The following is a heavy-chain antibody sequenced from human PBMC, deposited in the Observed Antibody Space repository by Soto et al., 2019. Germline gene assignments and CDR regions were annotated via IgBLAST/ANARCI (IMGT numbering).Heavy chain of an antibody. J-gene: IGHJ6*02. D-gene: IGHD1-7*01. CDR1: GGSISSYY. CDR3: AREGLTGTIGLYYYYGMDV. CDR2: IYYSGST. V-gene: IGHV4-59*01. Sequence: QVQLQESGPGLVKPSETLSLTCTVSGGSISSYYWSWIRQPPGKGLAWIGYIYYSGSTNYNPSLKSRRTISVDTSKNQFSLKLSSVTAADTAVYYCAREGLTGTIGLYYYYGMDVWGQGTTVTVSS.